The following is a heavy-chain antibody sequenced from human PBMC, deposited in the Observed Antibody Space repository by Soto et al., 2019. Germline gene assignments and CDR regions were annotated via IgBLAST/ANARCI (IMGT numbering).Heavy chain of an antibody. V-gene: IGHV3-21*02. D-gene: IGHD3-10*01. J-gene: IGHJ4*02. Sequence: EVQLVESGGGLVKPGGSLRLSCAASGFTFSTYSMNWVRQAPGRGLEWVSSISSSSRNIYYADSLQGRFTISRDNAQNSLFLQMNSLRAEDTAVYYCARDLGRVRGVAEFDYWGQGTLVTVSS. CDR3: ARDLGRVRGVAEFDY. CDR2: ISSSSRNI. CDR1: GFTFSTYS.